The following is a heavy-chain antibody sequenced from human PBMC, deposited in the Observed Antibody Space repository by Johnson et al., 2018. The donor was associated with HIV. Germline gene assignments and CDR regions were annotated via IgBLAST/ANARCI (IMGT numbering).Heavy chain of an antibody. Sequence: QVQLVESGGGVVQPGRSLRLSCAASGFTFSTYGMHWVRQAPGKGLEWVAVITYDGSNQYYGDSVKGRFTISRDNSKNTLYLQMNSLRAEDTAVYYCPREKLDSSGYYDAFDIWGQGTMVTVSS. V-gene: IGHV3-30*03. J-gene: IGHJ3*02. CDR2: ITYDGSNQ. D-gene: IGHD3-22*01. CDR1: GFTFSTYG. CDR3: PREKLDSSGYYDAFDI.